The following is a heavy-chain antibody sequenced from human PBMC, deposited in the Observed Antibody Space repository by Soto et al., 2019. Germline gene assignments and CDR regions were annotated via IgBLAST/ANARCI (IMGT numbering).Heavy chain of an antibody. CDR1: GYSFSTYW. Sequence: DVQLVQSGAEVKKPGESLKISCKASGYSFSTYWIVWVRQMPGKGLEWMGIIYPGDSETRYSPSFQGQVTFSADESISPAHLQWSSLKASDSAMYYCARQAAARAYGMDVWGQGTRVTVSS. CDR3: ARQAAARAYGMDV. J-gene: IGHJ6*02. D-gene: IGHD2-15*01. CDR2: IYPGDSET. V-gene: IGHV5-51*01.